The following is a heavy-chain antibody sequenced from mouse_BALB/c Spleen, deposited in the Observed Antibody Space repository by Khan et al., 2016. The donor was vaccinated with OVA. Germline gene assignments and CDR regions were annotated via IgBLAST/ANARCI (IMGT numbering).Heavy chain of an antibody. CDR1: AYIFTDYW. J-gene: IGHJ4*01. CDR2: IYPSDSET. CDR3: ARCLMEAMDY. V-gene: IGHV1-61*01. Sequence: VQLQESGAELVRPGASVKLSCKASAYIFTDYWMNWVKQRPGQGLEWIGMIYPSDSETHYNQIFKDKATLTVDKSSSTAYMQLSSLTSEDSAVYYCARCLMEAMDYWGQGTSVTVSS.